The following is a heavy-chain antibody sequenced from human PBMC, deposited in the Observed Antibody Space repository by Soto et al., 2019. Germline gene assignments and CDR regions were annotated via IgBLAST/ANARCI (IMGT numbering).Heavy chain of an antibody. V-gene: IGHV3-23*01. Sequence: EVQLLESGGGLIQPGGSLRLSCVASGFNFSLYAMNWVRQAPGKGVEWVSTITRVGGHTYYADSVQGRFTMSSDNSGNTLYLKMNSLRVDDAAVYYGAKDKPLLSVGYYCYLWGQGTLVTVSS. CDR1: GFNFSLYA. CDR3: AKDKPLLSVGYYCYL. J-gene: IGHJ4*02. CDR2: ITRVGGHT. D-gene: IGHD3-10*01.